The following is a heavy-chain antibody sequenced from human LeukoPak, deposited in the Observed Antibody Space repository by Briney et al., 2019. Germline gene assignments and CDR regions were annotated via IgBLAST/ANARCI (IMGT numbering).Heavy chain of an antibody. CDR1: GGSISSYY. CDR3: AIHGSRRGAFDI. CDR2: IYTSGST. V-gene: IGHV4-4*07. J-gene: IGHJ3*02. D-gene: IGHD1-1*01. Sequence: SETLSLTCTVSGGSISSYYWSWIRQPAGKGLEWIGRIYTSGSTYYNPSLKSRVTMSVDTSKNQFSLKLSSVTAADTAVYYCAIHGSRRGAFDIWGQGAMVTVSS.